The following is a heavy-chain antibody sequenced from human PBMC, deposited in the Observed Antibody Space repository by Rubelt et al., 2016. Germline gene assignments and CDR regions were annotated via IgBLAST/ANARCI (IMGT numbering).Heavy chain of an antibody. CDR1: GFTFSNYA. D-gene: IGHD6-13*01. CDR2: ISYDGINK. Sequence: VQLVESGGGLVQPGGSLRLSCAASGFTFSNYAMHWVRQAPGKGLEWVAVISYDGINKYYADSVKGRFTISRDNSKNTLYRNRMRRGAAVAAVYECARAGGSWSLANDYWGQGTLVTVSS. V-gene: IGHV3-30*04. CDR3: ARAGGSWSLANDY. J-gene: IGHJ4*02.